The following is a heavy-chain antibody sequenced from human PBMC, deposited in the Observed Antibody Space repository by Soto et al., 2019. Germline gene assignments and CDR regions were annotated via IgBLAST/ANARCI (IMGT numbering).Heavy chain of an antibody. CDR1: GFTFSSYG. Sequence: GSLRLSCAASGFTFSSYGMHWVRQAPGKGLEWVAVISYDGSNKYYADSVKGRFTISRDNSKNTLYLQMNSLRAEDTAVYYCAKGARAYYDFWSASYGMDVWGQGTTLTVSS. J-gene: IGHJ6*02. V-gene: IGHV3-30*18. D-gene: IGHD3-3*01. CDR3: AKGARAYYDFWSASYGMDV. CDR2: ISYDGSNK.